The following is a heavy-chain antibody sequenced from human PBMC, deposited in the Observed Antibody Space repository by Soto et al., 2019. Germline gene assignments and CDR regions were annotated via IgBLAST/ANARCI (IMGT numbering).Heavy chain of an antibody. Sequence: QVQLVQSGAEVKKPGSSLKLSCRASGGSFTSYSISWLRQAPGQGLEWMGGIIPVFGTTSYAQRLQGRVIITADESTSTAYLDLSSLISEDTAVYYCARDRRIYCTSSSCHSYFDSWGQGTLVTVSS. CDR1: GGSFTSYS. CDR3: ARDRRIYCTSSSCHSYFDS. V-gene: IGHV1-69*01. J-gene: IGHJ4*02. CDR2: IIPVFGTT. D-gene: IGHD2-2*01.